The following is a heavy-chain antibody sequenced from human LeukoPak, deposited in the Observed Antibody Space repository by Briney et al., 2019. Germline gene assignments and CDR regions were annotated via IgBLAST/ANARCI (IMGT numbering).Heavy chain of an antibody. CDR3: ARDPYSGGYGPYYYYYMDV. J-gene: IGHJ6*03. CDR2: ISSSSIYI. V-gene: IGHV3-21*01. D-gene: IGHD1-26*01. Sequence: PGGSLRLSCAASGFTFSGYSMKWVRQAPGKGLEWVSSISSSSIYIYYADSVKGRFTISRDNAENSLYLQMNSLRDEDTAVYYCARDPYSGGYGPYYYYYMDVWGKGTTVTISS. CDR1: GFTFSGYS.